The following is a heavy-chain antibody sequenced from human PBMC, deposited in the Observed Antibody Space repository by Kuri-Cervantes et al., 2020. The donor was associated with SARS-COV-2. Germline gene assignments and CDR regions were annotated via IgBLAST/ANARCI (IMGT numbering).Heavy chain of an antibody. J-gene: IGHJ3*02. Sequence: GESLKISCPASGFIFSSYAMSWVRQAPGKGLEWVSAFSGSGGSTYHADSVKGRFTISRDNSKSTLYLQKNSLRAEDTSVYYCAKKKGPFNAFDIWGQGTMVTVSS. CDR1: GFIFSSYA. V-gene: IGHV3-23*01. CDR3: AKKKGPFNAFDI. CDR2: FSGSGGST.